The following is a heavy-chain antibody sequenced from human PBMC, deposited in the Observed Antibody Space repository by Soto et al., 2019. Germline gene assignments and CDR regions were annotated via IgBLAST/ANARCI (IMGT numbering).Heavy chain of an antibody. V-gene: IGHV3-48*03. D-gene: IGHD1-26*01. J-gene: IGHJ4*02. CDR2: SGRSGSDT. CDR1: GFTLSSYE. Sequence: EVQLVESGGGFVQPGGSLRLSCAASGFTLSSYEMNWVRQAPGKGLEWISFSGRSGSDTLNADSVKGRFTVSRDNAKNSLYLQMNSLRAEDTAVYYCARDLHSCVGSYLDYWGQGTVVTVSS. CDR3: ARDLHSCVGSYLDY.